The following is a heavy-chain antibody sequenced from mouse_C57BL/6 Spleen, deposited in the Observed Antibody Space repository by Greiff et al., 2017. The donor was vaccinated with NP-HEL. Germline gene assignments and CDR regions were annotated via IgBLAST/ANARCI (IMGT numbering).Heavy chain of an antibody. D-gene: IGHD1-1*01. V-gene: IGHV1-81*01. CDR1: GYTFTSYG. CDR3: ARLWCYGSSPFAY. CDR2: IYPRSGNT. Sequence: QVQLQQSGAELARPGASVKLSCKASGYTFTSYGISWVKQRTGQGLEWIGEIYPRSGNTYYNEKFKGKATLTADKSSSTAYMELRSLTSEDSAVYFCARLWCYGSSPFAYWGQGTLVTVSA. J-gene: IGHJ3*01.